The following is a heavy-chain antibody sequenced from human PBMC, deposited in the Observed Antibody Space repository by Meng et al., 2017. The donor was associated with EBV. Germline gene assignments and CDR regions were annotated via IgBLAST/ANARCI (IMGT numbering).Heavy chain of an antibody. J-gene: IGHJ5*02. CDR1: GDTFTSYD. Sequence: VLVVKSGGGIKKPGASVKGSWKASGDTFTSYDITWVRQATGQGLECMGWMNPNSGNTGYAQKFQGRVTMTRNTSISTAYMELSSLRSEDTAVYYCARGRGVYCSGGGCYPGWFDPWGQGTLVTVSS. D-gene: IGHD2-15*01. V-gene: IGHV1-8*01. CDR3: ARGRGVYCSGGGCYPGWFDP. CDR2: MNPNSGNT.